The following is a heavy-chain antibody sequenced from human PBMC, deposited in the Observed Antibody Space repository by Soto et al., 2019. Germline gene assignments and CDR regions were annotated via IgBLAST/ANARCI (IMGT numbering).Heavy chain of an antibody. V-gene: IGHV4-39*07. J-gene: IGHJ6*02. CDR1: GGSISSSSYY. D-gene: IGHD3-3*01. Sequence: SETLSLTCTVSGGSISSSSYYWGWIRQPPGKGLEWIGSIYYSGSTYYNPSLKSRVTISVDTSKNQFSLKLRSVTAADTAVYYCARDGRSPSDFWSGYYYYYYGMDVWGQGTTVTVSS. CDR2: IYYSGST. CDR3: ARDGRSPSDFWSGYYYYYYGMDV.